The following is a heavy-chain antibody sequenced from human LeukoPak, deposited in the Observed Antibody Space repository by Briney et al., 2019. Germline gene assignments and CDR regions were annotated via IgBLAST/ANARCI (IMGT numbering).Heavy chain of an antibody. CDR3: ARSDYGGNSGDY. D-gene: IGHD4-23*01. V-gene: IGHV4-34*01. CDR2: INHSGST. J-gene: IGHJ4*02. Sequence: PSETLSLTCAVYGGSFSGYYWSWIRQPPGKGLEWIGEINHSGSTNYNPSLKSRVTISVDTSKNQFSLKLSSVTAADTAVYYCARSDYGGNSGDYWGQGTLVTVSS. CDR1: GGSFSGYY.